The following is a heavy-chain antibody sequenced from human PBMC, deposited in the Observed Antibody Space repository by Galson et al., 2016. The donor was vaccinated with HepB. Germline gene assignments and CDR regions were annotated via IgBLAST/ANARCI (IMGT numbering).Heavy chain of an antibody. CDR1: EFTFSRYT. V-gene: IGHV3-21*01. CDR3: AREGLRAAMSNTDAFDI. J-gene: IGHJ3*02. D-gene: IGHD2-2*01. Sequence: SLRLSCAASEFTFSRYTMNWVRQAPGKGLEWVSSISSNSFYIYYGDSMKGRATISRDNAKNSLYLQMNGLRAEDTAVYYCAREGLRAAMSNTDAFDIWGQGTVVTVSS. CDR2: ISSNSFYI.